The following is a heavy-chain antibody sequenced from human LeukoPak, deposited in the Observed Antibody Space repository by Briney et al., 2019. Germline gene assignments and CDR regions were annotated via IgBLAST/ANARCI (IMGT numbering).Heavy chain of an antibody. CDR1: GYTFTGYY. J-gene: IGHJ5*02. Sequence: ASVKVSCKASGYTFTGYYMHWVRQAPGQGLEWMGWINPNSGGTNYAQKFQGRVTMTRDTSISTAYMELSRLRSDDTAVYYCARYYDILSRGFDPWGQGTLVTVSS. CDR2: INPNSGGT. V-gene: IGHV1-2*02. D-gene: IGHD3-9*01. CDR3: ARYYDILSRGFDP.